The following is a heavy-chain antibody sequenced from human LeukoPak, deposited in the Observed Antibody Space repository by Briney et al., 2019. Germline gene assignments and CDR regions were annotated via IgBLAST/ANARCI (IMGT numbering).Heavy chain of an antibody. CDR2: ISHDGNYK. J-gene: IGHJ4*02. CDR3: ARLWLGVRPPDY. V-gene: IGHV3-30-3*01. D-gene: IGHD3-10*01. CDR1: GFTFSSYA. Sequence: PGRSLRLSCAASGFTFSSYAMHWVRQAPGKGLEWVAVISHDGNYKYYADSVKGLFTISRDNSKKTLYLQVNSLKPEDTAVYYCARLWLGVRPPDYWGQGTLVTASS.